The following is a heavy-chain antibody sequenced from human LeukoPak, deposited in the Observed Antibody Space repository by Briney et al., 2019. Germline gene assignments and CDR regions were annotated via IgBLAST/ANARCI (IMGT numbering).Heavy chain of an antibody. CDR1: GFTFSSYG. V-gene: IGHV3-23*01. J-gene: IGHJ6*03. CDR2: ISGSGGNT. CDR3: ARVDNYYYYYYMDV. Sequence: GGSLRLSCAASGFTFSSYGMSWVRRAPGKGPEWVSGISGSGGNTYYADSVKGRFTISRDNSKNTLYLQMNSLRAEDTAVYYCARVDNYYYYYYMDVWGKGTTVTVSS. D-gene: IGHD3/OR15-3a*01.